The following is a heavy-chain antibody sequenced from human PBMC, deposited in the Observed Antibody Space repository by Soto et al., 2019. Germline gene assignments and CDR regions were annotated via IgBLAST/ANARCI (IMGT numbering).Heavy chain of an antibody. CDR1: GFTFSNAW. J-gene: IGHJ4*02. Sequence: GGSLRLSCAASGFTFSNAWMSWVRQAPGKGLEWVGRIKSKTDGGTTDYAAPVKGRFTISRDDSKNTLYLQMNSLKTDDPSLYYCTTDTPVGGASHARPLRFLECLGFDYWGQGTLVTVSS. V-gene: IGHV3-15*01. CDR3: TTDTPVGGASHARPLRFLECLGFDY. D-gene: IGHD3-3*01. CDR2: IKSKTDGGTT.